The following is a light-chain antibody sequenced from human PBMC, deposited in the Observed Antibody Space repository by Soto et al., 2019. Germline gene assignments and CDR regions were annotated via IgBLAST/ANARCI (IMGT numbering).Light chain of an antibody. CDR3: QQYGSSYPWT. CDR2: GAS. Sequence: EIVLTQSPGTLSLSPGERATLSCRASQSVSSNYLACYQQQPGQAPRLLLYGASSRAPGIPDRFSGSGSGTDFTPTIRRLEPEDFAVYYCQQYGSSYPWTFGQGTKVDIK. J-gene: IGKJ1*01. CDR1: QSVSSNY. V-gene: IGKV3-20*01.